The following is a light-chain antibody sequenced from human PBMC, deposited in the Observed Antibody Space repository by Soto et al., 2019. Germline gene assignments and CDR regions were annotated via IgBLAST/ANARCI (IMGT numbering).Light chain of an antibody. Sequence: EIVLTQSPATLSLSPGERATLSCRASQSVSIYLAWYQQKPGQAPRLLIYDASNRATGIPARFSGSGSGTDFTLTISTLEPEDFAFYYCQQRINWPNTFCQGTKLEIK. V-gene: IGKV3-11*01. CDR3: QQRINWPNT. J-gene: IGKJ2*01. CDR1: QSVSIY. CDR2: DAS.